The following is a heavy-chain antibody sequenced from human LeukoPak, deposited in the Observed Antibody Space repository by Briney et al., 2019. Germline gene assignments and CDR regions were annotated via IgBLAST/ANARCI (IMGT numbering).Heavy chain of an antibody. CDR2: ISSSSTYM. Sequence: PGGSLRLSCAASGFTFNIYSMNWVRQAPGEGLEWVSSISSSSTYMYYADSVKGRFTISRDNAKNSLYLQMNSLRAEDTAVCYCAKADYPRDPWGQGTLVTVSS. D-gene: IGHD4-11*01. J-gene: IGHJ5*02. V-gene: IGHV3-21*01. CDR3: AKADYPRDP. CDR1: GFTFNIYS.